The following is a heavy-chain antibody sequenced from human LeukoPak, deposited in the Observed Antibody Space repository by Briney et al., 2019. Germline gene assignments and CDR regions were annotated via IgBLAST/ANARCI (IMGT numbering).Heavy chain of an antibody. Sequence: GGSLRLSCAASGFTFDDYAMHWVRQAPGKGLEWVSLISWDGGRTYYADSVKVRFTIYRDNSKNSLYLQMNSLRAEDTALYYCAKDIGPDYDFWSRGYMDVWGKGTTVTVSS. J-gene: IGHJ6*03. V-gene: IGHV3-43D*04. CDR1: GFTFDDYA. CDR2: ISWDGGRT. CDR3: AKDIGPDYDFWSRGYMDV. D-gene: IGHD3-3*01.